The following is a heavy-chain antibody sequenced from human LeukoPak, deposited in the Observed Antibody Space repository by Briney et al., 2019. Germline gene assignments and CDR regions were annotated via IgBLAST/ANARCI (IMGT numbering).Heavy chain of an antibody. J-gene: IGHJ4*02. CDR2: MSSSGSYI. CDR1: GFTFSSYT. D-gene: IGHD6-13*01. V-gene: IGHV3-21*01. Sequence: PGGSLRLSCAASGFTFSSYTMTWVRQAPGKGLEWVSSMSSSGSYISYADSVKGRFTISRDNAKNSLYLQMNSLRAEDTAVYYCARVGGSSWYGFSDYWGQGTLVTVSS. CDR3: ARVGGSSWYGFSDY.